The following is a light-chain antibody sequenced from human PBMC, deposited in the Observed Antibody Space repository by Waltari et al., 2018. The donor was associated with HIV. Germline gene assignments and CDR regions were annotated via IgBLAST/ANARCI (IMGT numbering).Light chain of an antibody. CDR1: SSHIGSHY. J-gene: IGLJ2*01. Sequence: QSVLTQPPSVSAAPGQRVTISCPGSSSHIGSHYVSWYQQLPGTAPNLLLYDNNKRPSGIPDRFSGSKSGASATLGITGLQTGDEADYYCGTWDSSLSAGVFGGGTKLTVL. CDR3: GTWDSSLSAGV. V-gene: IGLV1-51*01. CDR2: DNN.